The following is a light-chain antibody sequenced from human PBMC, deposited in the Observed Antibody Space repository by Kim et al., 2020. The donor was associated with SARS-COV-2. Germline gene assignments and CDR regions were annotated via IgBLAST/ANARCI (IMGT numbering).Light chain of an antibody. J-gene: IGLJ1*01. V-gene: IGLV3-1*01. CDR1: KLGDKY. CDR3: QAWDSSHGV. Sequence: VSTGQTASITCSGDKLGDKYACWYQQKPGQSPVVVIYQDSKRPSGIPERFSGSNSGNTATLTISGTQAMDEADYYCQAWDSSHGVFGTGTKVTVL. CDR2: QDS.